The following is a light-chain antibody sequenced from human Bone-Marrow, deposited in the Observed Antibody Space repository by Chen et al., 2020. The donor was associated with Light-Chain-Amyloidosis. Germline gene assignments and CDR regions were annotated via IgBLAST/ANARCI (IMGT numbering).Light chain of an antibody. V-gene: IGLV2-14*01. Sequence: QSALTQPASVSGSPGQSITISCTGTNSDVGGDNHVSWYQQHPDKAPKLMIYEVTNRPSWVPDRISGSKADNTASLTSSGLQTEDEADYFCSSYTITNTLVFGSGTRVTVL. CDR1: NSDVGGDNH. J-gene: IGLJ1*01. CDR2: EVT. CDR3: SSYTITNTLV.